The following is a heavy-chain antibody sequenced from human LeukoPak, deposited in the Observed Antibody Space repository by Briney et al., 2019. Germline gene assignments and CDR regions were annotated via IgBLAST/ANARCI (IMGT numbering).Heavy chain of an antibody. D-gene: IGHD3-9*01. CDR2: ISSSGSTI. V-gene: IGHV3-11*01. Sequence: PGGPLRLSCAASGFTFSDYYMSWIRQAPGKGLEWVSYISSSGSTIYHADSVKGRFTISRDNAKNSLYLQMNSLRAEDTAVYYCARDGGYYKDYYYGMDVWGQGTTVTVSS. J-gene: IGHJ6*02. CDR3: ARDGGYYKDYYYGMDV. CDR1: GFTFSDYY.